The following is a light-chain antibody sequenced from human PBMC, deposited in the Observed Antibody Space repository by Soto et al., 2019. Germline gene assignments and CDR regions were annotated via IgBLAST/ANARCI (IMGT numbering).Light chain of an antibody. V-gene: IGKV3-15*01. CDR2: GPS. J-gene: IGKJ2*01. CDR3: QQYNNWPPYT. CDR1: QSGSSN. Sequence: EIVMTQSPATLSVSPGERATLSCRASQSGSSNLAWYQQKPGQAPRLLIYGPSTKATGIPATFSGSGSGTELTLTISRLQSEDFAVYYCQQYNNWPPYTFGQGTKLEIK.